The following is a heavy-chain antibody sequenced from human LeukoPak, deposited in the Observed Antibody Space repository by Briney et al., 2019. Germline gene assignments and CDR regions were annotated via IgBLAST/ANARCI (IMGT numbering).Heavy chain of an antibody. D-gene: IGHD1-26*01. J-gene: IGHJ3*02. CDR3: ARHGGGSYYSLRPLADAFDI. CDR2: IYYSGST. Sequence: RPSETLSLTCTVSGGSISSSSYYWGWLRQPPGKGLEWIGSIYYSGSTYYNPSLKSRVTISVATSKNQCSLKLSSVTAADTAVYYCARHGGGSYYSLRPLADAFDIWGQGTMVTVSS. V-gene: IGHV4-39*01. CDR1: GGSISSSSYY.